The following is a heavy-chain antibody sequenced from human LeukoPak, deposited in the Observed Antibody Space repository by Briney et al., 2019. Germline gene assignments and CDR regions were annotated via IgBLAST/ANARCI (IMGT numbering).Heavy chain of an antibody. J-gene: IGHJ5*02. CDR2: INSDGSTT. Sequence: GGSLRLSCAASGFTFSDYWMHWVRQAPGKGLVWVSGINSDGSTTNYADSVKGRFTISRDNAKNSLYLQMNSLRVEDTAVYYCARGWELDPWGQGTLVTVSS. D-gene: IGHD1-26*01. CDR3: ARGWELDP. V-gene: IGHV3-74*01. CDR1: GFTFSDYW.